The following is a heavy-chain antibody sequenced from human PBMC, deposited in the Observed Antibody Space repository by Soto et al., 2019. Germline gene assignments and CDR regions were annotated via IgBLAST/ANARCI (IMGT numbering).Heavy chain of an antibody. V-gene: IGHV3-23*01. Sequence: GGSLRLSCAASGFTFSGDAMSWVRQAPGKGLEWVSTLTGSSGDTYYADSVKGRFTTSRDNSKNTLYLQMSSLRAEDTAVYYCAKGSASARPYYFDYWGQGTLVTVSS. CDR3: AKGSASARPYYFDY. J-gene: IGHJ4*02. D-gene: IGHD6-6*01. CDR1: GFTFSGDA. CDR2: LTGSSGDT.